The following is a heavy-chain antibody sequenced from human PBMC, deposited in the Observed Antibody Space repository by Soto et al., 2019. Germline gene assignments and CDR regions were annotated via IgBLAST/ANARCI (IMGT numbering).Heavy chain of an antibody. V-gene: IGHV3-33*01. Sequence: QVQLVESGGGVVQPGRSLRLSCAASGFTFSSYGMHWVRQAPGKGLEWVAVIWHDGSNKYYADSVKGRFTISRDNSKNTLYLQMNSLRAEDTAVYYCARDQGPGGTTRDYYYGMDVWGQGTTVTVSS. CDR1: GFTFSSYG. D-gene: IGHD2-8*02. CDR2: IWHDGSNK. CDR3: ARDQGPGGTTRDYYYGMDV. J-gene: IGHJ6*02.